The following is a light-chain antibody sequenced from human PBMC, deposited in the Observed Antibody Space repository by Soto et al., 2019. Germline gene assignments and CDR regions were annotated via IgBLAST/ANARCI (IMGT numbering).Light chain of an antibody. CDR3: QHYGSCPTILGHGTVVY. V-gene: IGKV3-20*01. CDR2: GTS. J-gene: IGKJ2*03. Sequence: EIVLTQSPGTLSLSPVESATLSCRASQNVGSTSLAWYQQRPGQVPSLLISGTSTSATGNPDRFTGSGCGTDFNLSNISLQPDAVAVAYCQHYGSCPTILGHGTVVY. CDR1: QNVGSTS.